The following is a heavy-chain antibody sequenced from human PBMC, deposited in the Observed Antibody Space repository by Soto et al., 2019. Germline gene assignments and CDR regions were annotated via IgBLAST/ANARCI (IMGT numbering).Heavy chain of an antibody. D-gene: IGHD4-4*01. CDR3: AREPDFAYRFDP. J-gene: IGHJ5*02. V-gene: IGHV1-69*06. CDR2: IIPIFGTA. Sequence: QVQLVQSGAEVKKPGSSVKVSCMASGGTFSSYAISWVRQAPGQGLEWMGGIIPIFGTANYAQKFQGRVAITADKSTSTAYMELSSLRSEDTAVYYCAREPDFAYRFDPWGQGTLVTVSS. CDR1: GGTFSSYA.